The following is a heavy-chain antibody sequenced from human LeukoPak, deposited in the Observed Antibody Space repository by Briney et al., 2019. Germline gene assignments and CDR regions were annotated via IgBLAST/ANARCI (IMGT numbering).Heavy chain of an antibody. CDR1: GLTFSTYS. D-gene: IGHD5-18*01. CDR2: ISGSGGST. V-gene: IGHV3-23*01. Sequence: PGGSLRLSCAASGLTFSTYSMTWVRQAPGKGLEWVSAISGSGGSTYYADSVKGRFTISRDNSKNTLYLQMNSLRAEDTAVCYCASTDTAMAIFDYWGQGTLVTVSS. CDR3: ASTDTAMAIFDY. J-gene: IGHJ4*02.